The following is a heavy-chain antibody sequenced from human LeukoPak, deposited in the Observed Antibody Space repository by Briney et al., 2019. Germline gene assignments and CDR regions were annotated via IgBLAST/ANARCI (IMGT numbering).Heavy chain of an antibody. Sequence: GGSLRLSCAASGFTFSNYSMHWVRQAPGKGLEWVAIISFDVRGEYYGDSVRGRFTISRDNSKNTFYLQMNSLRLEDTALYYCARAGYSSSIDNWGQGTLVTVSS. CDR2: ISFDVRGE. D-gene: IGHD6-6*01. V-gene: IGHV3-30*04. CDR1: GFTFSNYS. CDR3: ARAGYSSSIDN. J-gene: IGHJ4*02.